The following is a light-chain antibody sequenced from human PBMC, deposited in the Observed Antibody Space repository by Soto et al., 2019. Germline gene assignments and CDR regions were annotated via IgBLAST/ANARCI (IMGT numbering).Light chain of an antibody. Sequence: DIQMTQSPSYLSASVGHIITLTCRTSQSINNYLNWYQQKPGKAPQLLIYVAYMLESGVPSRFSGSGSGTDFTITISSPQPEDFATYYCQPSYNAPITVGPGTRLEIK. J-gene: IGKJ5*01. V-gene: IGKV1-39*01. CDR3: QPSYNAPIT. CDR1: QSINNY. CDR2: VAY.